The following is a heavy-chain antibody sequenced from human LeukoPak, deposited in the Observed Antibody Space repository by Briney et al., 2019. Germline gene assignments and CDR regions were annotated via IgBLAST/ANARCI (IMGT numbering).Heavy chain of an antibody. D-gene: IGHD3-10*01. V-gene: IGHV3-7*03. CDR3: ARDRSHAFDI. CDR1: GFTFSSYA. Sequence: GGSLRLSCAASGFTFSSYAMSWVRQAPGKGLEWVANIKQDGSEKYYVDSVKGRFTISRDNAKNSLYLQMNSLRAEDTAVYYCARDRSHAFDIWGQGTMVTVSS. J-gene: IGHJ3*02. CDR2: IKQDGSEK.